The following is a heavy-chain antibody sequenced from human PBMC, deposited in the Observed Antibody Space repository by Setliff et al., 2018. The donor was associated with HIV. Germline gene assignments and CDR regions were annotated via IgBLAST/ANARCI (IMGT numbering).Heavy chain of an antibody. D-gene: IGHD3-22*01. Sequence: ASVKVSCKASGYTFTGYYIHWVRQAPGQGLEWVGWINPNSGGTNYAQKFQGRVTMTRDTSISTAYMELSRLRSDDTAVYYCARDFLAEYYYDSSASDYWGQGTLVTVSS. V-gene: IGHV1-2*02. CDR2: INPNSGGT. J-gene: IGHJ4*02. CDR3: ARDFLAEYYYDSSASDY. CDR1: GYTFTGYY.